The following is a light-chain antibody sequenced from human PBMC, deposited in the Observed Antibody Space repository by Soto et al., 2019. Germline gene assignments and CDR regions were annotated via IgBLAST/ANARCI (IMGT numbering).Light chain of an antibody. CDR1: SSDVGGYNY. CDR2: EVS. V-gene: IGLV2-8*01. J-gene: IGLJ2*01. CDR3: SSFAGNNNLV. Sequence: QSALPQPPSASGSPGPSVTISCTGTSSDVGGYNYVSWYQQHPGKAPKLMISEVSKRPSGVPDRFSGSKSGNTASLTVSGLQAEDEADYDFSSFAGNNNLVFGGGTKLTVL.